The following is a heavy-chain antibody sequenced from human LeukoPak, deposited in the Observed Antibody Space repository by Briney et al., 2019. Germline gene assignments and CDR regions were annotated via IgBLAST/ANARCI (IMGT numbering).Heavy chain of an antibody. J-gene: IGHJ3*02. CDR3: ARLARWYYYDSSGHNAFDI. D-gene: IGHD3-22*01. CDR2: INHSGST. V-gene: IGHV4-34*01. Sequence: NPSETLSLTCAVYGGSFSGYYWSWIRQPPGRGLEWIGEINHSGSTNYNPSLKSRVTISVDTSKNQFSLKLSSVTAADTAVYYCARLARWYYYDSSGHNAFDIWGQGTMVTVSS. CDR1: GGSFSGYY.